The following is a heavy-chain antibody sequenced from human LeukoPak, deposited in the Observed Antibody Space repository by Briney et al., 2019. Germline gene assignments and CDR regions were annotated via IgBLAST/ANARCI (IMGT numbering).Heavy chain of an antibody. CDR3: ARDNTYMFDY. CDR1: GFTFSSYA. D-gene: IGHD2-2*02. CDR2: INTDGRTT. J-gene: IGHJ4*02. Sequence: GGSLRLSCSASGFTFSSYAMSWVRQAPGKGLVWVAHINTDGRTTTYADSVKGRLTVARDNAKNTLYLEMNRLRAEDTAVYYCARDNTYMFDYWGQGTQVTVSS. V-gene: IGHV3-74*01.